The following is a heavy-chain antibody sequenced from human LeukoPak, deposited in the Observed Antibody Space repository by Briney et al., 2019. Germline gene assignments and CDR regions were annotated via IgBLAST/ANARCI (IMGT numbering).Heavy chain of an antibody. CDR3: ARVGYSTGFDP. J-gene: IGHJ5*02. Sequence: GGSLRLSCAASGFTFSSYAMHWVRQAPGKGLEWVAVISYDGSNKYYADSVKGRFTISRDNSKNTLYLQMNSLRAEDTAVYYCARVGYSTGFDPWGQGTLVTVSS. CDR1: GFTFSSYA. D-gene: IGHD2-8*02. V-gene: IGHV3-30-3*01. CDR2: ISYDGSNK.